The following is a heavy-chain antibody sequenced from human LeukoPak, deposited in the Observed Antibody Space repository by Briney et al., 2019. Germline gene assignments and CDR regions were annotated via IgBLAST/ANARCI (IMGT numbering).Heavy chain of an antibody. D-gene: IGHD3-3*01. V-gene: IGHV4-34*01. Sequence: SETLSLTCAVYGGTFSGYYWSWIRQPPGKGLEWIAEINHSGSTNYNPSLKSRVTISVDTSKNQFSLKLSSVTAADTAVYYCARGLGVDYYYYGMDVWGKGTTVTVSS. J-gene: IGHJ6*04. CDR3: ARGLGVDYYYYGMDV. CDR1: GGTFSGYY. CDR2: INHSGST.